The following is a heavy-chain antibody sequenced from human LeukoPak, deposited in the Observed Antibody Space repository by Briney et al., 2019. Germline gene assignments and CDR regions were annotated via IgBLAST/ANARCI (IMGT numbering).Heavy chain of an antibody. CDR3: TTDGRHSGYLWVDY. V-gene: IGHV3-15*01. J-gene: IGHJ4*02. CDR1: GFTFSNAW. Sequence: PGGSLRLSCAASGFTFSNAWMSWVRQAPGKGLEWVCRIKSKTDGGTTDYAAPVKGRFTISRDDSKTTLYLQMNSLKTEDTAVYHCTTDGRHSGYLWVDYWGQGTLVTVSS. CDR2: IKSKTDGGTT. D-gene: IGHD5-12*01.